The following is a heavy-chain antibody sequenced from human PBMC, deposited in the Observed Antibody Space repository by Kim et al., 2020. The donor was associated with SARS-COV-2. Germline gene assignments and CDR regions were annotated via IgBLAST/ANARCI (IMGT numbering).Heavy chain of an antibody. CDR3: ASPYSYGNYFDY. CDR2: IIPILGIA. J-gene: IGHJ4*02. Sequence: SVKVSCKASGGTFSSYAISWVRQAPGQGLEWMGRIIPILGIANYAQKFQGRVTITADKSTSTAYMELSSLRSEDTAVYYCASPYSYGNYFDYWGQGTLVTVSS. CDR1: GGTFSSYA. D-gene: IGHD5-18*01. V-gene: IGHV1-69*04.